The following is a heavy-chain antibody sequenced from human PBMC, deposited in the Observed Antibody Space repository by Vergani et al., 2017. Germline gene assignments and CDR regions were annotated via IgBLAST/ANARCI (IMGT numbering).Heavy chain of an antibody. V-gene: IGHV1-46*01. J-gene: IGHJ3*02. CDR2: INPSGGST. Sequence: QVQLVQSGAEVKKPGASVKVSCKASGYTFTSYYMHWVRQAPGQGLEWMGIINPSGGSTSYAQKFQGRVTMTRDTSTSTVYMELSSLRSEETAVYYCARVSRRITIFGVVRQRGAFDIWGQGTMVTVSS. CDR3: ARVSRRITIFGVVRQRGAFDI. CDR1: GYTFTSYY. D-gene: IGHD3-3*01.